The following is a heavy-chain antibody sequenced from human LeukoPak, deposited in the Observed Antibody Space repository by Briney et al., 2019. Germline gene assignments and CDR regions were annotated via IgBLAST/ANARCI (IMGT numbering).Heavy chain of an antibody. Sequence: SETLSLTCTVSGGSISSSSYYWDWIRQPPGKGLEWIGSISYIGSTYSNPSFKSRVTIFVDTSKNQFSLKLSSVTAADTAVYYCARVAPNREWLVTNNYYFDYWGQGTLVTVSS. D-gene: IGHD6-19*01. CDR3: ARVAPNREWLVTNNYYFDY. CDR2: ISYIGST. CDR1: GGSISSSSYY. J-gene: IGHJ4*02. V-gene: IGHV4-39*07.